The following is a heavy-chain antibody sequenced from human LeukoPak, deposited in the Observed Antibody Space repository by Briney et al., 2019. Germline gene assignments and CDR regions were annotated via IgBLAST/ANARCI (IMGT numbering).Heavy chain of an antibody. Sequence: SETLSLTCTVSGGSISSSSYYWGWIRQPPGKGLEWIGSIYYGGSTYYTPSLKSRVTISVDTSKNQFSLKLSSVTAADTAVYYCAREPYSSNWYGQGDCWGQGTLVTVSS. D-gene: IGHD6-13*01. CDR1: GGSISSSSYY. CDR2: IYYGGST. CDR3: AREPYSSNWYGQGDC. J-gene: IGHJ4*01. V-gene: IGHV4-39*07.